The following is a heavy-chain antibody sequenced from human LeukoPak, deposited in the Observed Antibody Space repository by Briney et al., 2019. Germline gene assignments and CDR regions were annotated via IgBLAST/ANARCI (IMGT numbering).Heavy chain of an antibody. CDR2: ISGSGGTT. J-gene: IGHJ3*02. CDR3: ARERAFDI. Sequence: GGSLRLSRAASGFSFSGYEMNWVRQAPGKGLEWVSYISGSGGTTHYADSVKGRFTISRDNAKNSLYLQMNSLRAEDTAVYYCARERAFDIWGQGTMVTVSS. V-gene: IGHV3-48*03. CDR1: GFSFSGYE.